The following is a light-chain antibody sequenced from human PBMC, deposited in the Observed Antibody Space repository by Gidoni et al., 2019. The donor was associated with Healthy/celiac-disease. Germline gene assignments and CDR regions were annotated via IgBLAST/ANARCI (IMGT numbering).Light chain of an antibody. CDR1: QGIRSY. Sequence: AIRMTPSPSSFSASTGDRGTITCRASQGIRSYLAWYQQKPGKAPKLLIYAASTLQSGVPSRFSGSGSGTDFTLTISCLQSEDFATFSCQQYYSYPFSFXPXTKVEIK. V-gene: IGKV1-8*01. J-gene: IGKJ3*01. CDR2: AAS. CDR3: QQYYSYPFS.